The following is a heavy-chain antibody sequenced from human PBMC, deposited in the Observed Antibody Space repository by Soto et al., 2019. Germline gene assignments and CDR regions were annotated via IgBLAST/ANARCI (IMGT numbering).Heavy chain of an antibody. V-gene: IGHV4-59*08. CDR3: ARTRGNYDYYYYYMDV. D-gene: IGHD1-7*01. CDR2: IYYSGST. CDR1: GGSISSYY. J-gene: IGHJ6*03. Sequence: ASETLSLTCTVSGGSISSYYWSWIRQPPGRGLEWIGYIYYSGSTNYNPSLKSRVTISVDTSKNQFSLKLSSVTAADTAVYYCARTRGNYDYYYYYMDVWGKGTTVTVSS.